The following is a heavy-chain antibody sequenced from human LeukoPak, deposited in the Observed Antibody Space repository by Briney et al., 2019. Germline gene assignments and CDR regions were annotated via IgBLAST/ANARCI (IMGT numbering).Heavy chain of an antibody. Sequence: GGSLRLSCAASGFTFSSYAMSWVRQAPGKGLEWVSSISGSGGSTYYADSVKGRFTISRDNSKNTLYLQMNSQRAEDTAVYYCAKDDSGYDSYYFDYWGQGTLVTVSS. CDR1: GFTFSSYA. V-gene: IGHV3-23*01. D-gene: IGHD5-12*01. J-gene: IGHJ4*02. CDR2: ISGSGGST. CDR3: AKDDSGYDSYYFDY.